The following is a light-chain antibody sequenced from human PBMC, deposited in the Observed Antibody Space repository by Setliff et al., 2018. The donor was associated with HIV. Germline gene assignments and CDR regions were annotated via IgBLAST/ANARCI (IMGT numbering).Light chain of an antibody. Sequence: QSVLTQAASVSGSPGQSITMSCTGTRSDVGGYNYVSWYQQHPGKAPKLRIYDVSNRPSGVSNRFSGSKSGNTASLTISGLQAEDEADYYCSSDTSTSTLCVFGTGTKVTVL. V-gene: IGLV2-14*03. CDR3: SSDTSTSTLCV. J-gene: IGLJ1*01. CDR1: RSDVGGYNY. CDR2: DVS.